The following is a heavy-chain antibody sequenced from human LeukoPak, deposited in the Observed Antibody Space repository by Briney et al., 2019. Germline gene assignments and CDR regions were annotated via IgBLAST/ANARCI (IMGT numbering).Heavy chain of an antibody. J-gene: IGHJ6*03. CDR3: ATTHYDFWSGPSPMDV. CDR2: ISSSGSTI. Sequence: PGGSLRLSCAASGFTFSDYYMSWIRQAPGKGLEWVSYISSSGSTIYHADSVKGRFTISRDNAKNSLYLQMNSLRAEDTAVYYCATTHYDFWSGPSPMDVWGKGTTVTVSS. CDR1: GFTFSDYY. V-gene: IGHV3-11*01. D-gene: IGHD3-3*01.